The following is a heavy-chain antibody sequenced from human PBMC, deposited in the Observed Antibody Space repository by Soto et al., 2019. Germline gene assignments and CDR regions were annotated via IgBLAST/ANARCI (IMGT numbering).Heavy chain of an antibody. V-gene: IGHV1-69*01. D-gene: IGHD1-1*01. J-gene: IGHJ4*02. Sequence: QVQLVQSGAEVKKPGSSVKVSCKASGGTFSSYAISWVRQAPAQGLEWMGGIIPIFGTANYAQKFQGRVTITADESTSTAYMELSSLRSEDTAVYYCARDKSTTGTTWEYYFDYWGQGTLVTVSS. CDR2: IIPIFGTA. CDR3: ARDKSTTGTTWEYYFDY. CDR1: GGTFSSYA.